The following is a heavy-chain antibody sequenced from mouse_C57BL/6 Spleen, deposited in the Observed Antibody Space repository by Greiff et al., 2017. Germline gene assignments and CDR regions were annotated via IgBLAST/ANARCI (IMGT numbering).Heavy chain of an antibody. V-gene: IGHV1-55*01. CDR3: ARTTTVVAGFDY. J-gene: IGHJ2*01. CDR1: GYTFTSYW. D-gene: IGHD1-1*01. Sequence: QVQLQQPGAELVKPGASVKMSCKASGYTFTSYWITWVKQRPGQGLAWIGDIYPGSGSTNYNEKFKSKATLTVDTSSSPAYMQLSSLTSEDSAVYYCARTTTVVAGFDYWGQGTTLSVSS. CDR2: IYPGSGST.